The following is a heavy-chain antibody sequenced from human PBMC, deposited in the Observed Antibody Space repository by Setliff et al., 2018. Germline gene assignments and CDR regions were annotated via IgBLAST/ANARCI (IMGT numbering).Heavy chain of an antibody. D-gene: IGHD2-15*01. CDR2: INPSGGST. V-gene: IGHV1-46*01. CDR1: GYIFAGYY. CDR3: AISTLSICSGGSCPNAFDV. J-gene: IGHJ3*01. Sequence: ASVKVSCKASGYIFAGYYLHWVRQAPGQGLEWMGIINPSGGSTSYAQKFQDRVTMTRDTSTSTVYMELSSLRSDDTAVYYCAISTLSICSGGSCPNAFDVWGQGTRVTVSS.